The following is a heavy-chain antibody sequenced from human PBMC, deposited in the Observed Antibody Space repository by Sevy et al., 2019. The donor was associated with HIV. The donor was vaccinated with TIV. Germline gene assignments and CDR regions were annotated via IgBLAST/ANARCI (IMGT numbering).Heavy chain of an antibody. V-gene: IGHV3-48*01. D-gene: IGHD3-10*01. CDR1: GFTFSSYG. Sequence: GGSLRLSCAASGFTFSSYGMNWVRQAPGKGLEWVSYINSGSSTIYYADSVKGRFTISRDNAKNSLYLQMNSLRAEDTAVYYCARALAGGYFQYWGQGTLVTVSS. J-gene: IGHJ1*01. CDR2: INSGSSTI. CDR3: ARALAGGYFQY.